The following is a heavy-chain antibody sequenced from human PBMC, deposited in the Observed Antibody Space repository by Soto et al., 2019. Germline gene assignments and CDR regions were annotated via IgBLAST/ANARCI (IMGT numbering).Heavy chain of an antibody. CDR1: GYTFTSYG. CDR3: ARDFSDYGDYEDLDY. Sequence: ASVKVSCKASGYTFTSYGISWVRQSPGQGLEWMGWISAYNGNTNYAQKLQGRVTMTTDTSTSTAYMELRSLRSDDTAVYYCARDFSDYGDYEDLDYWGQGTLVTVSS. J-gene: IGHJ4*02. V-gene: IGHV1-18*01. CDR2: ISAYNGNT. D-gene: IGHD4-17*01.